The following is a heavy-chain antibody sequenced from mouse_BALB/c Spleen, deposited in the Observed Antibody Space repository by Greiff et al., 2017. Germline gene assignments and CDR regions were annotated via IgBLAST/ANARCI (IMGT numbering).Heavy chain of an antibody. CDR3: VREGDGSLFAY. CDR2: IWTGGGT. D-gene: IGHD1-1*01. J-gene: IGHJ3*01. CDR1: GFSLTSYD. Sequence: ESGPGLVAPSQSLSITCTVSGFSLTSYDISWIRQPPGKGLEWLGVIWTGGGTNYNSAFMSRLSISKDNSKSQVFLKMNSLQTDDTAIYYCVREGDGSLFAYWGQGTLVTVSA. V-gene: IGHV2-9-2*01.